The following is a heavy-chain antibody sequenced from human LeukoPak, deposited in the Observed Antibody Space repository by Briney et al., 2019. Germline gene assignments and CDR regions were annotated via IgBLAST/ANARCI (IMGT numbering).Heavy chain of an antibody. CDR1: GXTFGSYE. V-gene: IGHV3-48*03. J-gene: IGHJ3*02. CDR3: ARDKTPYCGGDCYAFDI. Sequence: GGSLRLSCEASGXTFGSYEMNWVRQAPGKGLEWLSYISRGGSSIYYVDSVRGRFTISRDNAKNSLYLQMNSLRAEDTAVYYCARDKTPYCGGDCYAFDIWGQGTMVTVSS. D-gene: IGHD2-21*02. CDR2: ISRGGSSI.